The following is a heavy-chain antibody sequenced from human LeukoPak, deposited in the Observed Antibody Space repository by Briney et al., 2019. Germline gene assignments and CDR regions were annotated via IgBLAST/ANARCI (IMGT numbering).Heavy chain of an antibody. CDR2: IYYSGST. J-gene: IGHJ6*02. V-gene: IGHV4-59*01. Sequence: SETLSLTCTVSGGSISSYYWSWIRQPPGKGLEWIGYIYYSGSTNYNPSLKSRVTISVDTSKNQFSLKLSSVIAADTAVYYCARAGSYSSSWYYSPYYYYGMDVWGQGTTVTVSS. D-gene: IGHD6-13*01. CDR3: ARAGSYSSSWYYSPYYYYGMDV. CDR1: GGSISSYY.